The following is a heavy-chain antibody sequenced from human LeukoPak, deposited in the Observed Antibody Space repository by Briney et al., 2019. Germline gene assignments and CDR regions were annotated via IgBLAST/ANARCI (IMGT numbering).Heavy chain of an antibody. CDR1: GYTFTGYY. D-gene: IGHD2-8*02. J-gene: IGHJ6*03. CDR2: INPNNGDT. CDR3: ANLLAAASSYYYYMDV. Sequence: ASVKVSCKASGYTFTGYYMHWVRQAPGQGLEWMGWINPNNGDTNYAQKFQGRVTLTRDTSISTAYMELNGLTSDDTAVYYCANLLAAASSYYYYMDVWGRGTTVAVSS. V-gene: IGHV1-2*02.